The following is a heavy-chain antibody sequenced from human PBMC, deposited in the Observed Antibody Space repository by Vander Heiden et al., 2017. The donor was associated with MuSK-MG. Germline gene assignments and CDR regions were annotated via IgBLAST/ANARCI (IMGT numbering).Heavy chain of an antibody. Sequence: EVQPVEPGGGLVQPGRSRRLSCTACGFTCGDYAMSWVGPAPGKRLVWVGFISSKAYGRPTEDAATVKGRFTISIDDYKRTAYLPPHSPKPAQTAVYCCTIKTTASQALATWGQCKMETLS. V-gene: IGHV3-49*04. J-gene: IGHJ3*02. CDR3: TIKTTASQALAT. D-gene: IGHD4-17*01. CDR2: ISSKAYGRPT. CDR1: GFTCGDYA.